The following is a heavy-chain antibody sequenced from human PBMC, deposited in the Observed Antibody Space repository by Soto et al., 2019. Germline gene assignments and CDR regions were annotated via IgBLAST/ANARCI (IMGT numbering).Heavy chain of an antibody. CDR1: GGSISSYY. Sequence: SETLSLTCTVSGGSISSYYWSWIRQPPGKGLEWIGYIYYSGSTNYNPSLKSRVTISVDTSKNQFSLKLSSVTAADTAVYYCARRGYDFWSGLANWFDPWGQGTLVTVSS. CDR2: IYYSGST. V-gene: IGHV4-59*08. J-gene: IGHJ5*02. D-gene: IGHD3-3*01. CDR3: ARRGYDFWSGLANWFDP.